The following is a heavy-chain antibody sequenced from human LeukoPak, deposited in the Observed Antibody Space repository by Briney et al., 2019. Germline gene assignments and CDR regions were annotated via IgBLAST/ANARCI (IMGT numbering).Heavy chain of an antibody. CDR1: GDSISSSTHY. CDR3: AREPSGYPDY. V-gene: IGHV4-39*07. D-gene: IGHD3-22*01. Sequence: PSETLSLTCTVSGDSISSSTHYWAWIRQPPGKGLEWIGTMYYSGSTYYNPSLKSRVTISLDTSKNQFSLKLSSVTAADTAVYYCAREPSGYPDYWGQGTLVTVSS. CDR2: MYYSGST. J-gene: IGHJ4*02.